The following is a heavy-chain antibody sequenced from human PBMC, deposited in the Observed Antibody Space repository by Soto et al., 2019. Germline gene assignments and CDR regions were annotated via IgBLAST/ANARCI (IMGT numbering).Heavy chain of an antibody. CDR3: ARDSYSRSLKPYYYYGMDV. CDR2: INPNSGGT. D-gene: IGHD6-13*01. CDR1: GYTFTGYY. J-gene: IGHJ6*02. Sequence: ASVKVSCKASGYTFTGYYMHWVRQAPGQGLEWMGWINPNSGGTNYAQKFQGRVTMARDTSISTAYMELSRLRSDDTAVYYCARDSYSRSLKPYYYYGMDVWGQGTTVTVSS. V-gene: IGHV1-2*02.